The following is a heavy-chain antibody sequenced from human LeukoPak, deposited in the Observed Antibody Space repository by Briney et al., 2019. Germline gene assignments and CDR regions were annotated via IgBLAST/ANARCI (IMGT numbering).Heavy chain of an antibody. CDR1: GGSLTSSSYY. V-gene: IGHV4-39*07. CDR3: ATYGIAAADSNQNWFDP. D-gene: IGHD6-13*01. CDR2: IYYSGSP. J-gene: IGHJ5*02. Sequence: PSETLSLTCTVSGGSLTSSSYYWGWIRQPPGKGLEWIGSIYYSGSPYYKSSLKSRVTISVDTSKNQFSLKLSSVTAADTAVYYCATYGIAAADSNQNWFDPWGQGTLVTVSS.